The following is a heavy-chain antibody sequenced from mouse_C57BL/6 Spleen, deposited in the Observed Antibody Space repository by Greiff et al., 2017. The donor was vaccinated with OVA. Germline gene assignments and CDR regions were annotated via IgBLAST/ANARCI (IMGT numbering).Heavy chain of an antibody. J-gene: IGHJ1*03. V-gene: IGHV14-2*01. CDR2: IDPADGET. Sequence: EVQLQQSGAELVKPGASVKLSCTASGFNIKDYYMHWVKQRTEQGLEWIGRIDPADGETKYAPKFQGKATISADPTSNTTYLQLSSLTSEDTAVYYCARSRGSHWYFDVWGTGTTVTVSS. CDR3: ARSRGSHWYFDV. CDR1: GFNIKDYY. D-gene: IGHD1-1*02.